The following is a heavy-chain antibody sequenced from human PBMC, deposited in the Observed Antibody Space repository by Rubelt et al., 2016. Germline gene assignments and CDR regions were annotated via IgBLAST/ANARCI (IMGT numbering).Heavy chain of an antibody. V-gene: IGHV3-23*01. J-gene: IGHJ5*02. CDR3: ASRSYGGYNWFDP. CDR2: ISGSGGST. D-gene: IGHD1-26*01. Sequence: GKGLEWVSAISGSGGSTYYADSVKGRFTISRDNSKNTLYLQMNSLRAEDTAVYYCASRSYGGYNWFDPWGQGTLVTVSS.